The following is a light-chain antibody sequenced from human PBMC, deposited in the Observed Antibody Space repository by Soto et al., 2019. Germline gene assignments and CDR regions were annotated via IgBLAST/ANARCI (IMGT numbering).Light chain of an antibody. CDR3: CSYGGSSSDV. Sequence: QSALTQPASVYGPPGQSITISCTATSSDVGSYNPVSWYQQHPGKAPKLMIYEGSKRPSGVSNRFSGSKSGNTASLTISGLQAEDEADYYCCSYGGSSSDVFGTGTKLTVL. CDR2: EGS. V-gene: IGLV2-23*01. CDR1: SSDVGSYNP. J-gene: IGLJ1*01.